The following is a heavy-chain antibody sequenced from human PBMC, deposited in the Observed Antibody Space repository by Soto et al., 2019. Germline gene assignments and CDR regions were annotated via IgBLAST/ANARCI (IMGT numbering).Heavy chain of an antibody. J-gene: IGHJ6*02. D-gene: IGHD2-21*01. V-gene: IGHV3-30-3*01. CDR3: ARGDREDIAGVIGVRPGEYGVDV. Sequence: QVQLVESGGGVVQPGRSLRLSCAASGFTFRSYAMHWVRQAPGKGLECVAVISYDGGNKFYRDYVKGRFTISRDNFRNTLSLLINSLRYEDTAVYYCARGDREDIAGVIGVRPGEYGVDVCGQGTTVTVSS. CDR2: ISYDGGNK. CDR1: GFTFRSYA.